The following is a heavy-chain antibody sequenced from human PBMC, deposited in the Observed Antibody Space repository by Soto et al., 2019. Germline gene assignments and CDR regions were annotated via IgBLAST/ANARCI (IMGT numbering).Heavy chain of an antibody. CDR3: ARGGGYGGKDLYY. CDR1: GGSISSGGYS. D-gene: IGHD4-17*01. Sequence: QLQLQESGSGLVKPSQTLFLTCAVSGGSISSGGYSWSWIRQPPGTGLEWIGYIYHSGSTYYNPSLKSRVTISVDRSKNQFSLKLSSVTAADTAVYYCARGGGYGGKDLYYWGQGTLVTVSS. V-gene: IGHV4-30-2*01. CDR2: IYHSGST. J-gene: IGHJ4*02.